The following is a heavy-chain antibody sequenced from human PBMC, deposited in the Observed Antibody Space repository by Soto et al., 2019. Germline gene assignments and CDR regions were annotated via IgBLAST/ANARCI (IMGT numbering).Heavy chain of an antibody. J-gene: IGHJ6*02. V-gene: IGHV3-33*01. CDR2: IWYDGSNK. CDR1: GFTFSSYG. CDR3: ARDMIVVVSPADYYYYCGMDV. D-gene: IGHD3-22*01. Sequence: QVQLVESGGGVVQPGRSLRLSCAASGFTFSSYGMHWVRQAPGKEMGWVVGIWYDGSNKYYEDSVKGRFTSSGDNSKNMLYLQMNRLRADDTAVYYCARDMIVVVSPADYYYYCGMDVWGQGTTVTVSS.